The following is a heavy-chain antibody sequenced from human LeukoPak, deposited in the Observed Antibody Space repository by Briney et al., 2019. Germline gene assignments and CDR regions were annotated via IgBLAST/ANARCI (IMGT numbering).Heavy chain of an antibody. J-gene: IGHJ5*02. Sequence: PSETLSLTCAVYGGSFSGYYWSWIRQPPGKGLEWIGEINHSGSTNYNPSLKSRVTISVDTSKNQFSLKLSSVTVADTAVYYCARSPPSVWFDPWGQGTLVTVSS. V-gene: IGHV4-34*01. CDR1: GGSFSGYY. CDR2: INHSGST. CDR3: ARSPPSVWFDP. D-gene: IGHD2-2*01.